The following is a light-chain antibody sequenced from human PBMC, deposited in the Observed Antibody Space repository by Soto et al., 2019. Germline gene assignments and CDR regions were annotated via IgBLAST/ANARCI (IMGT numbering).Light chain of an antibody. CDR1: QGLNTW. J-gene: IGKJ3*01. CDR2: AAS. CDR3: HQANTFPPT. Sequence: IQMTQSPASVSASVGDRVTITCRASQGLNTWLAWYQQKPGQAPKLLIHAASSLQSGVPSRFRGSGYGTDFTLTISSLQPEDFATYYCHQANTFPPTFGPGTKVDIK. V-gene: IGKV1D-12*01.